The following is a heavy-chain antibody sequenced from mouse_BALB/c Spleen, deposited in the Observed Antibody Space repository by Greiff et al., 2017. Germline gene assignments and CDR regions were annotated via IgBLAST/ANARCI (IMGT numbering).Heavy chain of an antibody. CDR2: INPSNGRT. Sequence: QVQLQQPGAELVKPGASVKLSCKASGYTFTSYWMHWVKQRPGQGLEWIGEINPSNGRTNYNEKFKSKATLTVDKSSSTAYMQLSSLTSEDSAVYYCARGDGGNYLWFAYWGQGTLVTVSA. J-gene: IGHJ3*01. CDR1: GYTFTSYW. V-gene: IGHV1S81*02. D-gene: IGHD2-1*01. CDR3: ARGDGGNYLWFAY.